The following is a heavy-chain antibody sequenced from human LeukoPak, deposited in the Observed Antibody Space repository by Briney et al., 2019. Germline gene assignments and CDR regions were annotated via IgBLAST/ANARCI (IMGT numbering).Heavy chain of an antibody. CDR3: ARETELIDY. Sequence: ASVKVSCKASGYTFTGYYMHLGRQAPGQGLEWMGWINPNSGGTNYAQQLQGKATMTRDTSISTAYMELSRLRSDDTAVYYCARETELIDYWGPETLVTVSS. J-gene: IGHJ4*02. D-gene: IGHD1-1*01. CDR1: GYTFTGYY. CDR2: INPNSGGT. V-gene: IGHV1-2*02.